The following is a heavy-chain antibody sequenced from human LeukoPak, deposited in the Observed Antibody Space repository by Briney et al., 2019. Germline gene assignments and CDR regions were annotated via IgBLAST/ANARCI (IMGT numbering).Heavy chain of an antibody. CDR3: ARDLWNYGGPPGY. CDR1: GGSISGGSFY. V-gene: IGHV4-61*02. Sequence: SETLSLTCTVSGGSISGGSFYWTWIRQPAGKGLEWIGRIYASGSTNYNSSLKSRVTISVDTSTNQFSLRLSSVTAADTAVYYCARDLWNYGGPPGYWGQGTLVTVSS. J-gene: IGHJ4*02. D-gene: IGHD4-23*01. CDR2: IYASGST.